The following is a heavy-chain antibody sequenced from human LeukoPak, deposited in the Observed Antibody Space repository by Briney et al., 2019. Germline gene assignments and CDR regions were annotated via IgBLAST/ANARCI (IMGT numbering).Heavy chain of an antibody. CDR2: ITSSSSTI. Sequence: GGSLRLSCAVSGFTFSSHSMNWVRQAPGKGLEWISYITSSSSTIYYADSLKGRFAISRDNAKNSLYLQMNSLRAEDTAVYYCARGPPYSNHWGYYFDYGGQGTLVTVSS. CDR3: ARGPPYSNHWGYYFDY. J-gene: IGHJ4*02. D-gene: IGHD6-13*01. CDR1: GFTFSSHS. V-gene: IGHV3-48*04.